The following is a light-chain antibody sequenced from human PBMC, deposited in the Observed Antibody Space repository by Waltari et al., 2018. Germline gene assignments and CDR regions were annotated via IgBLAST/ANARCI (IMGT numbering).Light chain of an antibody. CDR2: YAS. CDR3: HQSYTLPRT. Sequence: EIVLTQSPNFQSVTPKEKVTITCRASQSIGTSIHWYQQKPDQSPKLLIKYASQSFSGVPSRFSGSGSGTDFTLTINSLEAEDAATYYCHQSYTLPRTFGQWTKVEIK. CDR1: QSIGTS. J-gene: IGKJ1*01. V-gene: IGKV6-21*01.